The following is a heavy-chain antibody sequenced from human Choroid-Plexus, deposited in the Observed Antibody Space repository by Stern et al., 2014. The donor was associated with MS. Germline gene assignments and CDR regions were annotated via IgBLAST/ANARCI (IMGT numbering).Heavy chain of an antibody. CDR2: LSYDGSNK. V-gene: IGHV3-30*18. CDR1: GFTLGSCA. J-gene: IGHJ5*02. Sequence: VHLVESGGGVVQPGRPLGLSWVASGFTLGSCAMPWVRQAPGKGLGWVAGLSYDGSNKYYADSVKGRFTISRDNSQNTLYMQMSSLRPEDTAVYYCAKDRQYLTYFFDHWGQGSLVTVSS. CDR3: AKDRQYLTYFFDH. D-gene: IGHD2/OR15-2a*01.